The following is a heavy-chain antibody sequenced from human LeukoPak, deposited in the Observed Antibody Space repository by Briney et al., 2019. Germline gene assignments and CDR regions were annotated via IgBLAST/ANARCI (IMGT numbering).Heavy chain of an antibody. V-gene: IGHV3-53*01. CDR1: GFTVSSNY. Sequence: PGGSLRLSCAASGFTVSSNYMSWVRQAPGKGLEWVSVIYSGGSTYYADSVKGRFTISRDNSKNTLYLQMNSLRAEDTAVYYCALKGAVRAGAYYYMDVWGKGTTVTVSS. J-gene: IGHJ6*03. CDR2: IYSGGST. CDR3: ALKGAVRAGAYYYMDV. D-gene: IGHD3-10*02.